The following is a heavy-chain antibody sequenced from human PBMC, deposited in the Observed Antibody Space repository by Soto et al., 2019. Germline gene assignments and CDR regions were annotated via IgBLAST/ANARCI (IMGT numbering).Heavy chain of an antibody. V-gene: IGHV3-48*03. CDR1: GFTFSNYE. D-gene: IGHD3-10*01. CDR3: ARVPTYYSPYYSYGMDV. CDR2: ISSSASSI. Sequence: GGSLRLSCAASGFTFSNYEMNWVRQAPGKGLEWVSYISSSASSIHYANSVKGRFTISRDNAKNSLYLQMSSLTAEETAVYYCARVPTYYSPYYSYGMDVWGRGTTVTVSS. J-gene: IGHJ6*02.